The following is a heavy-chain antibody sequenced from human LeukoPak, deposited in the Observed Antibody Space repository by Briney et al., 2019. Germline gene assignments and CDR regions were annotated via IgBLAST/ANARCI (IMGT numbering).Heavy chain of an antibody. CDR3: ARVRFSSGWYIAFDM. CDR1: GYTFSSYY. Sequence: ASVKVSCKASGYTFSSYYVQWVRQAPGQGLEWMGIIHTSGGSTTYAQKFQGRVTMTRDTSTSTVYMELSSLRSEDTAVYYCARVRFSSGWYIAFDMWGQGTMVTVSS. V-gene: IGHV1-46*01. CDR2: IHTSGGST. J-gene: IGHJ3*02. D-gene: IGHD6-19*01.